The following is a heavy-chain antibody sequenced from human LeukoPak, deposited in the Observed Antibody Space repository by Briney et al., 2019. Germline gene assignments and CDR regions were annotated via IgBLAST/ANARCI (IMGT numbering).Heavy chain of an antibody. CDR3: ARDLTMVRGESN. D-gene: IGHD3-10*01. V-gene: IGHV3-48*03. Sequence: GGSLRLSCAASGFTFSSYEMNWVRQAPGKGLEWVSYISSSGSTIYYADSVKGRFTISRDNAKNSLYLQMNSLRAEDTAVYYCARDLTMVRGESNWGQGTLVTVSS. J-gene: IGHJ4*02. CDR1: GFTFSSYE. CDR2: ISSSGSTI.